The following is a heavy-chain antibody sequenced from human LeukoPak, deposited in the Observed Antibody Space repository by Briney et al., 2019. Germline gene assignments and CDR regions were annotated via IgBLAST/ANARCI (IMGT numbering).Heavy chain of an antibody. CDR1: GFTFSNYW. Sequence: SGGSLRLSCAASGFTFSNYWMSWVRQAPGKGLEWVANIKQDGSEKYYVDSVKGRFTISRDNAKNSLYLQMNSLRAEDTAVYYCARGSSSLDYWGQGTLVTVSS. CDR3: ARGSSSLDY. V-gene: IGHV3-7*01. CDR2: IKQDGSEK. D-gene: IGHD6-6*01. J-gene: IGHJ4*02.